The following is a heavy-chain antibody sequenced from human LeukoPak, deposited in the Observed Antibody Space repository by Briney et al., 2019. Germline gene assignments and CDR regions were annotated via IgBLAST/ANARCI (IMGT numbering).Heavy chain of an antibody. V-gene: IGHV5-51*01. CDR2: IYTGDSDT. D-gene: IGHD2-2*01. J-gene: IGHJ5*02. CDR3: ARQASCTSTRCYGGWFDP. Sequence: PGESLKISCKGSGFTFTTYWIGWVRQMPGKGLEWMGIIYTGDSDTRYSPSFQGQVTISADRSISTAYLQWSSLKASDTAMYYCARQASCTSTRCYGGWFDPWGQGTLVTVSS. CDR1: GFTFTTYW.